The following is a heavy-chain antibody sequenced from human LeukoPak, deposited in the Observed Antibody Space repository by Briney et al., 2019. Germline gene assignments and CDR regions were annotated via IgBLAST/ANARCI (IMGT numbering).Heavy chain of an antibody. J-gene: IGHJ4*02. V-gene: IGHV3-53*01. D-gene: IGHD1-14*01. CDR3: ARGVEPLAANTLAY. Sequence: SGGSLRLSCAASGFTVITNDMTWVRQAPGKGLEWVSVLYSDGNTKYADSVQGRLTISRDNSKSTLYLEMNSLSPDDTAVYYCARGVEPLAANTLAYWGQGTLVTVSS. CDR2: LYSDGNT. CDR1: GFTVITND.